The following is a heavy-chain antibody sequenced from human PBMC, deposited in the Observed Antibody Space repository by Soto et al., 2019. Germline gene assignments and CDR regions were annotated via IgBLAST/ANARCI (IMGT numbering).Heavy chain of an antibody. CDR1: GFTFSNAW. Sequence: EVQLVESGGGLVKPGGSLRLSCAASGFTFSNAWMNWVRQAPGKGLEWVGRIKSKTDGGTADYAAPVKGRFTISGDDSKNTLYLQMDSLITEDTAVYYCTTQNCSGGSCYSGYYYYGLDVWGQGTTVSVSS. CDR3: TTQNCSGGSCYSGYYYYGLDV. V-gene: IGHV3-15*07. D-gene: IGHD2-15*01. J-gene: IGHJ6*02. CDR2: IKSKTDGGTA.